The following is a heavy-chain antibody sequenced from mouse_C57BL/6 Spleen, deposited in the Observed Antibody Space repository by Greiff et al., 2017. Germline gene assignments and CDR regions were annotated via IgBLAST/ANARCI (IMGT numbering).Heavy chain of an antibody. CDR1: GYTFTSYW. CDR2: INPSNGGT. D-gene: IGHD1-1*01. Sequence: QVQLKQPGTELVKPGASVKLSCKASGYTFTSYWMHWVKQRPGQGLEWIGNINPSNGGTNYNEKFKSKATLTVDKSSSTAYMQLSSLTSEDSAVYYCARSTVVATDYFDYWGQGTTLTVSS. CDR3: ARSTVVATDYFDY. V-gene: IGHV1-53*01. J-gene: IGHJ2*01.